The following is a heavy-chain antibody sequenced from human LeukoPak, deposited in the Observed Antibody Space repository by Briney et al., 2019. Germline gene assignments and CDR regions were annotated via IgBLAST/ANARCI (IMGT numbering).Heavy chain of an antibody. CDR1: GGSISSGGYS. Sequence: PSETLSLTCAVSGGSISSGGYSWSWIRQPPGKGLEWIGYIYHSGSTYYNPSLKNRVTISVDRSKNQFSLKLSSVTAADTAVYYCARASHPYYYDSSGYYSGAFDIWGQGTMVTVSS. CDR3: ARASHPYYYDSSGYYSGAFDI. CDR2: IYHSGST. V-gene: IGHV4-30-2*01. D-gene: IGHD3-22*01. J-gene: IGHJ3*02.